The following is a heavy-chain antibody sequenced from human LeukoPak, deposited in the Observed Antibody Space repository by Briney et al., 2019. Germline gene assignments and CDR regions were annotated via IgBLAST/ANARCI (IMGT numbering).Heavy chain of an antibody. CDR2: ISKIGDTK. D-gene: IGHD2-2*01. J-gene: IGHJ4*02. CDR3: ARRRRPAADSLDY. V-gene: IGHV3-11*04. Sequence: GGSLRLSCAASGFTFSAYYMGWIRQAPGKGLEWVSYISKIGDTKHYADSVKGRFTVSRDNAKDSLYLQMNSLRAEDTAVYYCARRRRPAADSLDYWGQGTLVTVSS. CDR1: GFTFSAYY.